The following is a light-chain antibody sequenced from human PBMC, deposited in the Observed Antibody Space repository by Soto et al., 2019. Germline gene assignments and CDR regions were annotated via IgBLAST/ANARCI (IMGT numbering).Light chain of an antibody. J-gene: IGKJ4*01. CDR1: QSVSSH. Sequence: EIVLTQSPATLSLSPGERATLSCRASQSVSSHLAWFQQRPGQAPRLLIYDASNRATGIPARFSGRGSGTDFTLTISSLEPEDFAVYYCQQYIRWPLTFGGGTKVDIK. CDR2: DAS. CDR3: QQYIRWPLT. V-gene: IGKV3-11*01.